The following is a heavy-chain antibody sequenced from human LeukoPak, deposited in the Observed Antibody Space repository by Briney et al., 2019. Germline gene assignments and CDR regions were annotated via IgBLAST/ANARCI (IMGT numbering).Heavy chain of an antibody. J-gene: IGHJ4*02. CDR3: VRDGRKYYDSSVLDYFDY. V-gene: IGHV1-69*05. CDR2: VLPIFNKT. CDR1: GGTFSNYA. D-gene: IGHD3-22*01. Sequence: ASVRVSCKASGGTFSNYAINWVRQAPGQGLEWMGGVLPIFNKTNYAQKFQGRVTITTDEFTSAAYMELSSLRSEDTAVYYCVRDGRKYYDSSVLDYFDYWGRGTLVTVSS.